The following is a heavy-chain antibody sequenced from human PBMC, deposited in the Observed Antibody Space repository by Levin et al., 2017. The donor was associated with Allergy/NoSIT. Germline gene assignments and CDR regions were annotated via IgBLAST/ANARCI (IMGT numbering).Heavy chain of an antibody. V-gene: IGHV1-46*01. CDR3: ARDGYCTGGVCPLDY. Sequence: RASVKVSCKASGYTFTSYYIHWVRQAPGQGLEWMGIINPSGGSTSYAQKFQGRVTMTRDTSTSTVYMELSSLRSEDTAVYYCARDGYCTGGVCPLDYWGQGTLVTVSS. CDR2: INPSGGST. D-gene: IGHD2-8*02. CDR1: GYTFTSYY. J-gene: IGHJ4*02.